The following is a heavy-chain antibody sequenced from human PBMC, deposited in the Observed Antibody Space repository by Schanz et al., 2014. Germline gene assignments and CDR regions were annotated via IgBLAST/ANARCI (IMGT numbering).Heavy chain of an antibody. CDR1: GGFISSINW. V-gene: IGHV4-4*02. J-gene: IGHJ6*04. D-gene: IGHD2-2*01. CDR2: INNSGST. Sequence: QVQLQESGPGLVKPSGTLSLTCAVSGGFISSINWWSWVRQSPGTGLEWIGEINNSGSTNYNPSLKSRVTISLDKSKSQFSLTLNAVTAADTAVYYCARDLSSLIQGDVWGKGTTVTVSS. CDR3: ARDLSSLIQGDV.